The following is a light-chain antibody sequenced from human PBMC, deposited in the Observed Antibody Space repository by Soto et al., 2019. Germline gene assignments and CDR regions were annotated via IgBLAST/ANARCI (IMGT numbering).Light chain of an antibody. CDR3: QQYGSSRT. CDR1: QSVSSSY. Sequence: EIVLTQSPGTLSLSPGERATLSCRASQSVSSSYLAWYQQKPGQAPRLLIYGASFRATGIPDRFSVSGSGTDFTLTISALEPEDFAVYYCQQYGSSRTFGQGTKVQFK. V-gene: IGKV3-20*01. J-gene: IGKJ1*01. CDR2: GAS.